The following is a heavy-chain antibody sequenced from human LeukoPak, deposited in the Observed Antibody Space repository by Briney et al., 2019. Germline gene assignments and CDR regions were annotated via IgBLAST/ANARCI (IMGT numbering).Heavy chain of an antibody. CDR2: IWFDGSNK. CDR3: ATDQVYVPDY. D-gene: IGHD3-16*01. CDR1: GFTFSSYG. J-gene: IGHJ4*02. Sequence: GGSLRLSCAASGFTFSSYGMHWVRQAPGKGLEWVAVIWFDGSNKYYADSVKGRFTISRDNSKNTLFLQMNSLRAEDTAVYYRATDQVYVPDYWGQGTLVTVSS. V-gene: IGHV3-33*01.